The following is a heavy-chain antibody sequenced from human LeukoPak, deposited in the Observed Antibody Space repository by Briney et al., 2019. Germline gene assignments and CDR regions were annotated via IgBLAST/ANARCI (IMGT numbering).Heavy chain of an antibody. CDR2: IYYSGST. J-gene: IGHJ4*02. V-gene: IGHV4-39*07. Sequence: SETLSLTCTVSGGSITSPHYYWGWIRQPPGKGLEWIGSIYYSGSTYYNPSLKSRVTISVDTSKNQFSLKLSSVTAADTAVYYCAREESQQLVFDYWGQGTLVTVSS. CDR3: AREESQQLVFDY. D-gene: IGHD6-13*01. CDR1: GGSITSPHYY.